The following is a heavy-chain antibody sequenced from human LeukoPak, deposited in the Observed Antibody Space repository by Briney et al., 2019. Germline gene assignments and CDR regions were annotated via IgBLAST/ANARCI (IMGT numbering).Heavy chain of an antibody. J-gene: IGHJ4*02. Sequence: KPSETLSLTCTVSGASISSFYWSWIRQPAGKGLEWIGRIYTSGSTNYNPSLKSRVTMSIDTSKNQFSLKLYSVTAADTAVYYCVTDRSGSYDYWGQGIPVTVSS. CDR3: VTDRSGSYDY. V-gene: IGHV4-4*07. CDR2: IYTSGST. D-gene: IGHD1-26*01. CDR1: GASISSFY.